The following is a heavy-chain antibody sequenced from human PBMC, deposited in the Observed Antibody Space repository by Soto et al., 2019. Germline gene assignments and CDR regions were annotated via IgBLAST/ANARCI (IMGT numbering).Heavy chain of an antibody. V-gene: IGHV3-23*01. CDR2: ISGSGGST. CDR1: GFTFSSYA. D-gene: IGHD3-22*01. Sequence: PGGSLRLSCAASGFTFSSYAMSWVRQAPGKGLEWVSAISGSGGSTHYADSVKSRFTISRDNSKNTLYLQMNSLRAEDTAVYYCAKDHYYDSSGYLIGKYYFDYWGQGTLVTVSS. CDR3: AKDHYYDSSGYLIGKYYFDY. J-gene: IGHJ4*02.